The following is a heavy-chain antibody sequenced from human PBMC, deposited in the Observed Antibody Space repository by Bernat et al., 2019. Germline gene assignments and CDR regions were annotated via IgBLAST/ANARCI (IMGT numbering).Heavy chain of an antibody. V-gene: IGHV5-10-1*01. CDR1: GYSFTSYW. Sequence: EVQLVQSGAEVKKPGESLRISCKGSGYSFTSYWISWVRQIPGKGLEWMGRIDPSDSYTNYSPSFQGHVTISADKSISTAYLQWSSLKASDTAMYYCARQAGYCSGGSCYGVAVYWGQGTLVTVSS. CDR2: IDPSDSYT. D-gene: IGHD2-15*01. J-gene: IGHJ4*02. CDR3: ARQAGYCSGGSCYGVAVY.